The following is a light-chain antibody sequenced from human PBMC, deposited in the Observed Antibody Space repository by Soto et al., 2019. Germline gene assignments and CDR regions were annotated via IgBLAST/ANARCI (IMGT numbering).Light chain of an antibody. CDR2: DAS. Sequence: DIQMTQSPSSLSASVGDRVTITCQASQDISNYLNWYQQKPGKAPKLLIYDASNLETGVPSRFSGSGSGTDFTFTISSLQPEDFATYYCQQYDNLPWTFGQGTKVEI. V-gene: IGKV1-33*01. J-gene: IGKJ1*01. CDR1: QDISNY. CDR3: QQYDNLPWT.